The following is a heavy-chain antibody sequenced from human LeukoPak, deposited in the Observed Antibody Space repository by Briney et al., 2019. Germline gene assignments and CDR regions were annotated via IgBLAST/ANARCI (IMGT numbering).Heavy chain of an antibody. J-gene: IGHJ6*02. CDR3: ARYTSSPGEGMDV. D-gene: IGHD3-16*01. CDR1: GFTFSSYG. V-gene: IGHV3-30*03. Sequence: GGSLRLSCAASGFTFSSYGMHWVRQAPGKGLEWVAVISYDGSNKYYADSVKGRFTISRDNSKNTLYLQMNSLRAEDTAVYYCARYTSSPGEGMDVWGQGTTVTVSS. CDR2: ISYDGSNK.